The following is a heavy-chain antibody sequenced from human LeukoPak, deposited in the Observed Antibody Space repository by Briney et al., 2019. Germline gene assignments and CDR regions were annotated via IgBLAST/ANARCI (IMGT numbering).Heavy chain of an antibody. CDR2: IYRGGGT. J-gene: IGHJ4*02. CDR3: ARGGRNFRYTDS. CDR1: GFTVSTNY. D-gene: IGHD3-16*02. Sequence: GGSLRLSCAASGFTVSTNYVSWVRQAPGKGLEWVSVIYRGGGTAYADSVKDRFTISRGNSRNTVYLQVNSLRAEDTAVYFCARGGRNFRYTDSWGQGTLVTVSS. V-gene: IGHV3-66*01.